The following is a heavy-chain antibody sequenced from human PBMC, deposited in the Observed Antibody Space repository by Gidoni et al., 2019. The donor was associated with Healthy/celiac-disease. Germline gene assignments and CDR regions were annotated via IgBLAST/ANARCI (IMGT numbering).Heavy chain of an antibody. V-gene: IGHV4-34*01. CDR2: INHSGST. Sequence: QVQLQQWGAGLLKPSETLSLTCAVYGGSFSGYYWSWIRQPPGKGLEWIGEINHSGSTNYNPSLKSRVTISVDTSKNQFSLKLSSVTAADTAVYYCARVVVAAPNFDPWGQGTLVTVSS. CDR1: GGSFSGYY. J-gene: IGHJ5*02. CDR3: ARVVVAAPNFDP. D-gene: IGHD2-15*01.